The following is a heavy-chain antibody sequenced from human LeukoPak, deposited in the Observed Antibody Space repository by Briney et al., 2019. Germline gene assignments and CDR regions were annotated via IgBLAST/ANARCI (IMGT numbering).Heavy chain of an antibody. CDR3: AVNQVDGTGIFDP. Sequence: ASVKVSCKASGYTFTDYYIRWVRQAPGQGLEWMGWINPDIGATNYAQKFQGRVTMTRDTSIVTAYMELGRLGSDDTAVYYCAVNQVDGTGIFDPWGQGTLVTVSS. CDR1: GYTFTDYY. D-gene: IGHD1-14*01. V-gene: IGHV1-2*02. CDR2: INPDIGAT. J-gene: IGHJ5*02.